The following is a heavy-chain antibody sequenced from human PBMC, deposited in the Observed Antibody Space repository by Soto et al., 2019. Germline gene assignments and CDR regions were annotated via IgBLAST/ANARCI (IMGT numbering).Heavy chain of an antibody. CDR1: GFVFSSYA. J-gene: IGHJ3*02. D-gene: IGHD6-19*01. V-gene: IGHV3-23*01. CDR2: ISGSGTTA. Sequence: GGSLRLSCAASGFVFSSYAMSWVRQAPGKGLEWVSAISGSGTTAYYADSVRGRFIFSRDNPKNTMYLQMNSLRAEDTAVYFCAKTTDGWFSAFEIWGQGTVVTVSS. CDR3: AKTTDGWFSAFEI.